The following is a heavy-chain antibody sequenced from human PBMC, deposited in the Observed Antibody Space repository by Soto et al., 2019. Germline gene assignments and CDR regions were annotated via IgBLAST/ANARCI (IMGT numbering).Heavy chain of an antibody. CDR2: ISAYNGNT. D-gene: IGHD3-9*01. CDR3: ARVEFSGYYDILTGYYYFDY. V-gene: IGHV1-18*01. CDR1: GYTFTSYG. Sequence: ASVKVSCKASGYTFTSYGISWVRQAPGQVLEWMGWISAYNGNTNYAQKLQGRVTMTTDTSTSTAYMELRSLRSDDTAVYYCARVEFSGYYDILTGYYYFDYWGQGTLVTVSS. J-gene: IGHJ4*02.